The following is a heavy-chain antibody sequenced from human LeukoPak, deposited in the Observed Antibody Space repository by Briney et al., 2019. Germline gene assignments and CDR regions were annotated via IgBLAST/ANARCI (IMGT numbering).Heavy chain of an antibody. D-gene: IGHD3-9*01. Sequence: SETLSLTCAVYGGSFSGYCWSWIRQPPGKGLEWIWEINHSGSTNYNPSLKRRVTISVDTSKNQFSLKLSSVTAADTAVYYCARHKASKYYDILIFDYWGQGTLVTVSS. CDR2: INHSGST. V-gene: IGHV4-34*01. J-gene: IGHJ4*02. CDR1: GGSFSGYC. CDR3: ARHKASKYYDILIFDY.